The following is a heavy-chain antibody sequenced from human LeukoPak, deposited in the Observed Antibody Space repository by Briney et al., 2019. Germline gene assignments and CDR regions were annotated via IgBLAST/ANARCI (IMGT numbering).Heavy chain of an antibody. CDR1: GGSISRYY. V-gene: IGHV4-4*07. J-gene: IGHJ3*02. Sequence: PSETLSLTCTVSGGSISRYYWSWIRQPAGKGLEWIGRIYTSGSTNYNPSLKSRVTMSVDTSKNQFSLKLSSVTAADTAVYYCARAHYDILTGGAFDIWGQGTMVTVSS. D-gene: IGHD3-9*01. CDR3: ARAHYDILTGGAFDI. CDR2: IYTSGST.